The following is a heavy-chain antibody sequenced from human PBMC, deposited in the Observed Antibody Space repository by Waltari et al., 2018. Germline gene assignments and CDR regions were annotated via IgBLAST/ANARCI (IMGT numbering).Heavy chain of an antibody. D-gene: IGHD1-26*01. CDR2: MARFGRDR. Sequence: EVQLVESGGGLVKPGGSLRLSCAASGFTFNRYSMNWVRQAQGSGREWGSSMARFGRDRYYEEFGKGRFTISRDKTKLYLQMDSLRVEDTAVYYCARGEQENSFSKYYNGMDVWGQGTVVTVSS. CDR3: ARGEQENSFSKYYNGMDV. V-gene: IGHV3-21*02. CDR1: GFTFNRYS. J-gene: IGHJ6*01.